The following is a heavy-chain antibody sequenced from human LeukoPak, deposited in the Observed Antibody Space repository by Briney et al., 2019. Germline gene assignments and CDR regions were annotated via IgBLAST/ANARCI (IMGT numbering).Heavy chain of an antibody. CDR3: ARSDVYGDYDGAFDI. CDR2: IKHSGST. Sequence: SETLSLTCAVYGGPFSGYYWSWIRQPPGKGLEWIGEIKHSGSTNYNPSLKSRVTMSVDTSKDQFYLKLSSMTAADTALYYYARSDVYGDYDGAFDIWGQGTMVTVSS. V-gene: IGHV4-34*10. J-gene: IGHJ3*02. D-gene: IGHD4-17*01. CDR1: GGPFSGYY.